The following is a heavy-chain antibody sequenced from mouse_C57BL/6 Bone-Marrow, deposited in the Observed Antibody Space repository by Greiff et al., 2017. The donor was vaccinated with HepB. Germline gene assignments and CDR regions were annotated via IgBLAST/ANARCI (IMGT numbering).Heavy chain of an antibody. CDR3: ATVWYFDV. J-gene: IGHJ1*03. CDR2: IYPRSGNN. D-gene: IGHD1-1*01. CDR1: GYTFTSYG. V-gene: IGHV1-81*01. Sequence: VQLQQSGAELARPGASVKLSCKASGYTFTSYGISWVKQRTGQGIEWIGEIYPRSGNNYYNEKFKGKATLTADKSSSTAYMELRSLTSEDSAVYFCATVWYFDVWGTGTTVTVSS.